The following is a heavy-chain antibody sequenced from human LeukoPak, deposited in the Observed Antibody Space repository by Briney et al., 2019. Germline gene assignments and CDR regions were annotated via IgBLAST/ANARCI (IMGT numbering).Heavy chain of an antibody. D-gene: IGHD6-13*01. CDR1: GFTFSGSA. Sequence: PGGSLRLSCAASGFTFSGSAMHWVRQASGKGLEWVGRIRSKANSYATAYAASVKGRFTISRDDSKNTAYLQMNSLKTEDTAVYYCTRLGVGSSSWAADWGQGTLVTVSS. CDR2: IRSKANSYAT. V-gene: IGHV3-73*01. J-gene: IGHJ4*02. CDR3: TRLGVGSSSWAAD.